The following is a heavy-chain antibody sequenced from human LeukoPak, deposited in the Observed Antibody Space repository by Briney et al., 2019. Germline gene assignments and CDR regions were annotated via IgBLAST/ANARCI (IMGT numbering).Heavy chain of an antibody. CDR2: IYYSGST. J-gene: IGHJ4*02. V-gene: IGHV4-59*01. CDR3: ARDLSSGYYFDY. CDR1: GGSISSYY. Sequence: PSETLSLTCTVSGGSISSYYWSWIRQPPGKVLEWIGYIYYSGSTNYNPSLKSRVTISVDTSKNQFSLKLSSVTAADTAVYYRARDLSSGYYFDYWGQGTLVTVSS. D-gene: IGHD3-22*01.